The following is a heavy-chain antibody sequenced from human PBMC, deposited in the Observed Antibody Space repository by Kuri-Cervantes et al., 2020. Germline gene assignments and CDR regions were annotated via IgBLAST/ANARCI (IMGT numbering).Heavy chain of an antibody. Sequence: ASVKVSCKASGYTFTSYDINWVRQATGQGLEWMGWMNPNSGNTGYAQKFQGRVTMTRNTSISTAYMELSSLRSEDTAVYYCARGRYCGGDCYYYYYYGMDVWGQGTTVTV. J-gene: IGHJ6*02. V-gene: IGHV1-8*01. CDR2: MNPNSGNT. CDR1: GYTFTSYD. D-gene: IGHD2-21*02. CDR3: ARGRYCGGDCYYYYYYGMDV.